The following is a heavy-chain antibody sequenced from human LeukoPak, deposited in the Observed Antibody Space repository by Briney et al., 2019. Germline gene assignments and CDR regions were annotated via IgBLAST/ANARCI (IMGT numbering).Heavy chain of an antibody. CDR1: GLMFSSYA. D-gene: IGHD4-17*01. CDR2: ISGSGGST. Sequence: GGSLRLSCAASGLMFSSYAMSWVRQAPGKGLEWVSAISGSGGSTYYADSVKGRFTISRDNSKNTLYLQMNSLRAEDTAVYYCAKVYRDNGDYFAFNIWGQGTVVTVSS. J-gene: IGHJ3*02. CDR3: AKVYRDNGDYFAFNI. V-gene: IGHV3-23*01.